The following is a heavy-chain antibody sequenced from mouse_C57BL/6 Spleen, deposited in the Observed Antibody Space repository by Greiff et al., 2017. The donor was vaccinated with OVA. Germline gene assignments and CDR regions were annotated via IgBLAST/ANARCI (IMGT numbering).Heavy chain of an antibody. J-gene: IGHJ2*01. V-gene: IGHV1-26*01. D-gene: IGHD4-1*01. Sequence: EVQLQQSGPELVKPGASVKISCKASGYTFTDYYMNWVKQSHGKSLEWIGDINPNNGGTSYNQKFKGKATLTVDKSSSTAYMELRSLTSVDSAVYYCARTGWEGYWGQGTTLTVSS. CDR1: GYTFTDYY. CDR3: ARTGWEGY. CDR2: INPNNGGT.